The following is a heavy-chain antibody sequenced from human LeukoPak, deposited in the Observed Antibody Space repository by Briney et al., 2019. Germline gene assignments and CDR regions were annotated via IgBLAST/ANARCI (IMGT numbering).Heavy chain of an antibody. V-gene: IGHV1-69*05. CDR2: IIPIFGTA. Sequence: SVKVSCKASRGTFSSYAISWVRQAPGQGLEWMGRIIPIFGTANYAQKFQGRVTITTDESTSTAYMGLSSLRSEDTAVYYCARGFDGDPSYYFDYWGQGTLVTVSS. J-gene: IGHJ4*02. CDR1: RGTFSSYA. D-gene: IGHD4-17*01. CDR3: ARGFDGDPSYYFDY.